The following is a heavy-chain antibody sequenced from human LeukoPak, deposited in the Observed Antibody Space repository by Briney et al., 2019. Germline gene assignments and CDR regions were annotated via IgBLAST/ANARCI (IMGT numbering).Heavy chain of an antibody. V-gene: IGHV1-2*02. CDR1: GYTFTGYY. J-gene: IGHJ4*02. CDR2: INPNSGGT. Sequence: ASVKVSCKASGYTFTGYYMHWVRQAPGQGLEWMGWINPNSGGTNYAQKFQGRVTMTRDTSISTAYMELSRLRSDDTAVYYCARGRYLLLSQRDGPYFDYWGQGTLVTVSS. CDR3: ARGRYLLLSQRDGPYFDY. D-gene: IGHD2-2*01.